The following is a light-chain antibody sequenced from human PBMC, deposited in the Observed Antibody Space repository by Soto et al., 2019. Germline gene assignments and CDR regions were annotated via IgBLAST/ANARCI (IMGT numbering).Light chain of an antibody. V-gene: IGLV2-14*01. CDR3: SSYTSSSTRV. Sequence: QSALTQPASVSGSPGQSITISCSGTSSDVGGYNYVSWYQQHPGKAPKLMIYEVSNRPSGVSDRFLGSKSGDTASLTISGLQADDEADYYCSSYTSSSTRVFGNGTKVTV. CDR2: EVS. CDR1: SSDVGGYNY. J-gene: IGLJ1*01.